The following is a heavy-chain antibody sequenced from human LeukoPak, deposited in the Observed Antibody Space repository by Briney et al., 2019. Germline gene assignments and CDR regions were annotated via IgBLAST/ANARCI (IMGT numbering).Heavy chain of an antibody. CDR3: ANGPPVHWFDP. CDR2: VSGSGGNT. Sequence: GGSLRLSCAASGFTFSSYSMNWVRQAPGKGLEWVSAVSGSGGNTYYADSVKGRFTISRDNSKNTLYLQMNSLRAEDTAVYYCANGPPVHWFDPWGQGTLVTVSS. CDR1: GFTFSSYS. D-gene: IGHD1-1*01. V-gene: IGHV3-23*01. J-gene: IGHJ5*02.